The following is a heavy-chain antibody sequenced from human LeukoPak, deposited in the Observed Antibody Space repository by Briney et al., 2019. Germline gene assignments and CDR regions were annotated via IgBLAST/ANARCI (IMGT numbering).Heavy chain of an antibody. Sequence: GGSLRLSCVASGFTFSSHAMSGVRQAPGKGLEWVSTVGTGFDTYYTDSVKGRFTISRDNSKNTLSLQMSSLRAEDTATYYCTKNVPGRAIAYWGQGTLVTVSS. J-gene: IGHJ4*02. CDR2: VGTGFDT. D-gene: IGHD2-21*01. V-gene: IGHV3-23*01. CDR1: GFTFSSHA. CDR3: TKNVPGRAIAY.